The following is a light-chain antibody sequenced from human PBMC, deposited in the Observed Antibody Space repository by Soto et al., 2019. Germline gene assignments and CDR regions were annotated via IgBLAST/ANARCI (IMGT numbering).Light chain of an antibody. J-gene: IGLJ2*01. V-gene: IGLV2-11*01. Sequence: QSALTQPRSVSGSPGQSVTISCTGTSSDVGCYNYVSWYQQHPGKAPKVMIYDVSKRPSGVPDRFSGSKSGNTASLTISGVQAEDEADYYCCSYAGSYTVVFGGGTKLTVL. CDR2: DVS. CDR3: CSYAGSYTVV. CDR1: SSDVGCYNY.